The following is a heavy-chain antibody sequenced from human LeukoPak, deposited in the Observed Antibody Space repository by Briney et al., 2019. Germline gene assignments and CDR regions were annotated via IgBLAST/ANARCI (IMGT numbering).Heavy chain of an antibody. Sequence: SETLSLTCTVSGGSISSGGYYWSWIRQPAGKGLEWIGRIYTSGSTNYNPSLKSRVTISVDTSKNQFSLKLSSVTAADTAVYYCARENIVVVPAAKYYYYYYMDVWGKGTTVTISS. J-gene: IGHJ6*03. CDR1: GGSISSGGYY. V-gene: IGHV4-61*02. CDR3: ARENIVVVPAAKYYYYYYMDV. CDR2: IYTSGST. D-gene: IGHD2-2*01.